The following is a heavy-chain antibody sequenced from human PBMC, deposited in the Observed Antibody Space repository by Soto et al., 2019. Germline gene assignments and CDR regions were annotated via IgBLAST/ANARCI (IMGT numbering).Heavy chain of an antibody. Sequence: GGSLRLSCAASGFTFSSYPMSWVRQAPGKGLEWVSAISGSGGSTYYADSVKGRFTISRDNSKNTLYLQMNSLRAEDTAVYYCAKGGWLRLLHWFDPWGQGTLVTVSS. D-gene: IGHD5-12*01. CDR1: GFTFSSYP. V-gene: IGHV3-23*01. CDR3: AKGGWLRLLHWFDP. J-gene: IGHJ5*02. CDR2: ISGSGGST.